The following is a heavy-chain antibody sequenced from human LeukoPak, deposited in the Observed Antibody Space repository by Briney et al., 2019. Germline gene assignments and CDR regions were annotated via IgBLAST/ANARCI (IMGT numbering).Heavy chain of an antibody. CDR3: ARDLLSSGSGFDP. Sequence: PGWSLRLSCPAYGFTFDDYGMSWVRQAPGKGLEWVSGINWNGGSTGYADSVKGRFTISRDNAKNSLYLQMNSLRAEDTALYYCARDLLSSGSGFDPWGQGTLVTVSS. J-gene: IGHJ5*02. CDR1: GFTFDDYG. D-gene: IGHD3-10*01. CDR2: INWNGGST. V-gene: IGHV3-20*04.